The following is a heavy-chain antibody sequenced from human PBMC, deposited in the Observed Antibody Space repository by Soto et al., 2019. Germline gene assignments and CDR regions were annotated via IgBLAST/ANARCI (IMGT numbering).Heavy chain of an antibody. V-gene: IGHV3-30-3*01. Sequence: QVRLVESGGGVVQPGRSLRLSCAASGFTFSSYAMHWVRQAPGKGLEWVAVISYDGSNKYYADSVKGRFTISRDNSKNTLYLQMNSLRAEDTAVYYCARDTSLDGAFDIWGQGTMVTVSS. J-gene: IGHJ3*02. CDR1: GFTFSSYA. CDR2: ISYDGSNK. D-gene: IGHD3-3*01. CDR3: ARDTSLDGAFDI.